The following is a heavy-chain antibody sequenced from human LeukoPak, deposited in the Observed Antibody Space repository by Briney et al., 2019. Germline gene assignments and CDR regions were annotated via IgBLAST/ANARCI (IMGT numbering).Heavy chain of an antibody. D-gene: IGHD6-19*01. CDR2: IYYSGST. V-gene: IGHV4-59*01. CDR1: GGSISSYY. J-gene: IGHJ4*02. Sequence: PSETLSLTCTVSGGSISSYYWSWIRQPPGKGLEWIGYIYYSGSTNYNPSLKSRVTISVDTSKNQFSLKLSSVTAADTAVYYCARSHRYSSGWYVFFDWGQGTLVTVSS. CDR3: ARSHRYSSGWYVFFD.